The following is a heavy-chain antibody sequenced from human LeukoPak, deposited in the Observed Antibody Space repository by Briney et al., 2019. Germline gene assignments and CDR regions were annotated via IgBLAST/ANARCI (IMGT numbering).Heavy chain of an antibody. CDR1: GFIVNRNY. J-gene: IGHJ4*02. D-gene: IGHD1-26*01. Sequence: GGSLRLSCAASGFIVNRNYMNWVRQVPGKGLEWVSVIYSDGSTHYADSVQGRFIISRDNSKNTVGLQMNDLRTEDTAVYYCARSWDARLTFDYWGQGTLVTVSS. V-gene: IGHV3-66*02. CDR3: ARSWDARLTFDY. CDR2: IYSDGST.